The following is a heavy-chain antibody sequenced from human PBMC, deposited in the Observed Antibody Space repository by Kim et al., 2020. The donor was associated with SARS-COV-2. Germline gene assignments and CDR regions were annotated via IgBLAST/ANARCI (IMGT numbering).Heavy chain of an antibody. CDR3: ARDRMSGSSAFGY. J-gene: IGHJ4*02. D-gene: IGHD1-26*01. V-gene: IGHV1-3*01. Sequence: YSQKFRGRVTITRDTSASTAYMELSSRRSEDTAVYYCARDRMSGSSAFGYWGQGTLVTVSS.